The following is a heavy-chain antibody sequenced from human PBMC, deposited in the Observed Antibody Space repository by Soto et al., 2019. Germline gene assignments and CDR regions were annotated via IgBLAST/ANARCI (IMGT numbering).Heavy chain of an antibody. CDR2: TSTNNDDR. CDR1: GYRFSTYG. CDR3: ARERYVASRHSHYDS. D-gene: IGHD6-6*01. J-gene: IGHJ4*02. V-gene: IGHV1-18*04. Sequence: ASVKVSCKASGYRFSTYGINWVRQAPGQGPEWLEWTSTNNDDRNYAQKFRGRVTFTTDTSTSTAYMELRSLISDDTAVYFCARERYVASRHSHYDSWGQGTQVTVSS.